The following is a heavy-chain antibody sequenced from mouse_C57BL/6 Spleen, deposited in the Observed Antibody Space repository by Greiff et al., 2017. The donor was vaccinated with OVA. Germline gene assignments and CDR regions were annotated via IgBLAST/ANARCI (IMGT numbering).Heavy chain of an antibody. CDR1: GFSLTSYG. Sequence: VQLQQSGPGLVQPSQSLSITCTVSGFSLTSYGVPWVRQSPGKGLEWLGVIWRGGSTDYNAAFMSRRSITKDNSKSQVFFKMNSLQADDTAIYYCAAPYGYDGGAWFAYWGQGTLVTVSA. CDR3: AAPYGYDGGAWFAY. CDR2: IWRGGST. V-gene: IGHV2-5*01. J-gene: IGHJ3*01. D-gene: IGHD2-2*01.